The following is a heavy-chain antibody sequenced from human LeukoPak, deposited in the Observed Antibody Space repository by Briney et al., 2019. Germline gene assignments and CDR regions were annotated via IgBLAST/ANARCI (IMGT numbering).Heavy chain of an antibody. D-gene: IGHD5-12*01. CDR1: GFTFSSYA. CDR2: ISGSGGST. Sequence: PGGSLRLSXAASGFTFSSYAMSWVRQSPGKGLEWVSAISGSGGSTYYADSVKGRFTISRGNSKNTLYLQMNSLRAEDTAVYYCAKRPPYSGYEAHFDYWGQGTLVTVSS. CDR3: AKRPPYSGYEAHFDY. J-gene: IGHJ4*02. V-gene: IGHV3-23*01.